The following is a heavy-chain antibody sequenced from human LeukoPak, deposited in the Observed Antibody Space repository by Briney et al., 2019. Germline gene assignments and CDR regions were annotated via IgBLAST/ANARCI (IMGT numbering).Heavy chain of an antibody. CDR2: INSGATSE. V-gene: IGHV3-48*03. Sequence: GGSLRLSCTDSGFIFSNFEMNWVRQAPGKGLQWVAYINSGATSEYYADSVKGRFTISRDNAKNSLYLQMNSLGVQDTAIYYCARVICTGGSCFQNDYWGQGTLVTVSS. CDR1: GFIFSNFE. CDR3: ARVICTGGSCFQNDY. J-gene: IGHJ4*02. D-gene: IGHD2-8*02.